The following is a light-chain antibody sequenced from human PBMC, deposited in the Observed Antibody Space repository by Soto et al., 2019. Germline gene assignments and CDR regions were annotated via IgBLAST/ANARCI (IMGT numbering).Light chain of an antibody. J-gene: IGKJ1*01. CDR1: QSVSSIY. CDR3: QHYGISPPWT. V-gene: IGKV3-20*01. CDR2: GTT. Sequence: EIVLTQSPGTLSLSAGERATLSCRASQSVSSIYLAWYQQRPGQAPRLLIYGTTSRATGIPDRFSGSGSGTDFTLTISRLEPADFAVYYCQHYGISPPWTFGQGTKVEIK.